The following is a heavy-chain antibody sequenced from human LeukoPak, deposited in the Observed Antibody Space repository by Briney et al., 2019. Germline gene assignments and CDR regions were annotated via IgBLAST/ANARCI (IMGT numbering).Heavy chain of an antibody. CDR2: INWISDAV. CDR3: TKELDYSNRHPAAYFDL. D-gene: IGHD4-11*01. Sequence: GGSLRLSCAASRFNFDDYVMHWGRQGPGKGLEWVWGINWISDAVAYADSVKGRFAISRDNAKKSLYLQMNSLRPEDTALYYCTKELDYSNRHPAAYFDLWGQGTLVTVSS. J-gene: IGHJ4*02. V-gene: IGHV3-9*01. CDR1: RFNFDDYV.